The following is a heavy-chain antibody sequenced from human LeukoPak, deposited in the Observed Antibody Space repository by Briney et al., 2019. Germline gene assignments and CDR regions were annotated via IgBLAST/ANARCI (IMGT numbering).Heavy chain of an antibody. CDR1: GGSFSGYY. Sequence: SETLSLTCAVYGGSFSGYYWSWIRQPPGKGLEWIGEINHSGSTNYNPSLKSRVTISVDTSKNQFSLKLSSVTAADTAVYYCARGEGFDYGDLNWFDPWGQGTLVTVSS. CDR3: ARGEGFDYGDLNWFDP. CDR2: INHSGST. D-gene: IGHD4-17*01. J-gene: IGHJ5*02. V-gene: IGHV4-34*01.